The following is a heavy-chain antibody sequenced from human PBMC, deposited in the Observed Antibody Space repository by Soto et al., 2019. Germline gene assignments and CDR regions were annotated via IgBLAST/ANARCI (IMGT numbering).Heavy chain of an antibody. CDR2: IVVGSGNT. CDR3: ARAHLRYYGSGSYYPDY. Sequence: SVKVSCKAPGFTFTSSAVQWVRQARGQRLEWIGWIVVGSGNTNYAQKFQERVTITRDMSTSTAYMELSSLRAEDTAVYYCARAHLRYYGSGSYYPDYWGQGTLVTVSS. J-gene: IGHJ4*02. D-gene: IGHD3-10*01. CDR1: GFTFTSSA. V-gene: IGHV1-58*01.